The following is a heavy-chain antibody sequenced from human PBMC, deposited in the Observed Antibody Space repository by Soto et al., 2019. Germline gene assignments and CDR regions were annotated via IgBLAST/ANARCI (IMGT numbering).Heavy chain of an antibody. CDR1: RFTFNTYT. Sequence: PGGSLRLSCAASRFTFNTYTMDWVRRSPGKGLEWVSSISGSGNYIYHADSVKGRFSISRDNAKNSLFLQMNSLRAEDTAVYYCVRNKGGCSSTSCHSYGMDVWGQGTTVTVYS. D-gene: IGHD2-2*01. CDR3: VRNKGGCSSTSCHSYGMDV. CDR2: ISGSGNYI. J-gene: IGHJ6*02. V-gene: IGHV3-21*01.